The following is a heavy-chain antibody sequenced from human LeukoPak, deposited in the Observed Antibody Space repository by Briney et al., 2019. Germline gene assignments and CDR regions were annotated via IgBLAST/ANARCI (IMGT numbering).Heavy chain of an antibody. J-gene: IGHJ4*02. CDR3: ARVTGYRIEDYFDY. CDR2: IYYSGST. D-gene: IGHD6-13*01. Sequence: SETLSLTCTVSGGSISNYYWSWIRQPPGKGLEWIGYIYYSGSTNYNPSLKSRVTISVETSKNEFSLKLRSVTAADTAVYYCARVTGYRIEDYFDYWGQGTPVTVSS. V-gene: IGHV4-59*01. CDR1: GGSISNYY.